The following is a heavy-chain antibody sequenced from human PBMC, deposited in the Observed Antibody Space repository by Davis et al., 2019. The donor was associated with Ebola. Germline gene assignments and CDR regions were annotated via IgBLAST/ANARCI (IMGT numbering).Heavy chain of an antibody. V-gene: IGHV3-23*01. CDR1: GFTFSSYA. CDR2: ISGSGVDT. CDR3: AKGATSYYYYYMDV. J-gene: IGHJ6*03. Sequence: PGGSLRLSCAASGFTFSSYAMSWVRQAPGKGLEWVSAISGSGVDTYYADSVKGRFTISRDNSKNTLYLQMNSLRAEDTAVYYCAKGATSYYYYYMDVWGKGTTVTVSS. D-gene: IGHD5-12*01.